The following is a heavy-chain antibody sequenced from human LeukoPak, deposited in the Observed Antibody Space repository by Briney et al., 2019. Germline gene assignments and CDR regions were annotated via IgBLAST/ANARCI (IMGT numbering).Heavy chain of an antibody. V-gene: IGHV3-9*01. CDR2: IGWNSART. CDR3: AKGTSFGYSYGLWYFDL. CDR1: ESTFDHA. Sequence: GGSLRLSCTASESTFDHAMHWVRQTPGKGLEWVSGIGWNSARTGYADSVRGRFTISRDNAKNSLYLQMNSLRAEDTALYYCAKGTSFGYSYGLWYFDLWGRGTLVTVSS. D-gene: IGHD5-18*01. J-gene: IGHJ2*01.